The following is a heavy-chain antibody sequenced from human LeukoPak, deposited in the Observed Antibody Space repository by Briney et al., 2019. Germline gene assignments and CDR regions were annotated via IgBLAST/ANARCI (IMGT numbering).Heavy chain of an antibody. CDR2: ISDSGGST. Sequence: GGSLRLSCAASGFTFSSYGMHWVRQAPGKGLEWVSAISDSGGSTYYADSVRGRFTISRDNSKNTLYLQMNSLRAEDTAVYYCAKKPGGRYPFDYWGQGTLVTVSS. CDR3: AKKPGGRYPFDY. J-gene: IGHJ4*02. V-gene: IGHV3-23*01. D-gene: IGHD1-26*01. CDR1: GFTFSSYG.